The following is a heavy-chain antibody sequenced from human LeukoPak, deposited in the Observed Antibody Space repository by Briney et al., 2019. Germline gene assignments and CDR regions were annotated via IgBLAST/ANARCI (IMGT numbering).Heavy chain of an antibody. D-gene: IGHD3-22*01. V-gene: IGHV4-30-4*01. CDR1: GGSISSGDYY. CDR2: MYYSGST. Sequence: PSETLSLTCTVSGGSISSGDYYWRWLRQPPGKGLEWIAYMYYSGSTYYNPSLKSQFTMSADTSKNQLSLKLSSVTAADTAVYYCARPYYYDSRIDPWGQGILGTVSS. CDR3: ARPYYYDSRIDP. J-gene: IGHJ5*02.